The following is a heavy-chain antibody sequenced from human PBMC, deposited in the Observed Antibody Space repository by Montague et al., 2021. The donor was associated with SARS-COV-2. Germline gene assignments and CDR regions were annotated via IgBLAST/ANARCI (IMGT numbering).Heavy chain of an antibody. V-gene: IGHV3-23*03. CDR3: AKDLEEFITIFGVVTKSPLGMDV. CDR2: IYSGGSST. J-gene: IGHJ6*02. CDR1: GFTFSSYA. Sequence: SLRLSCAAPGFTFSSYAMSWVRQAPGKGLEWVSVIYSGGSSTYYADSVKGRFTISRDNSKNTLYLQMNSLRAEDTAVYYCAKDLEEFITIFGVVTKSPLGMDVWGQGTTVTVSS. D-gene: IGHD3-3*01.